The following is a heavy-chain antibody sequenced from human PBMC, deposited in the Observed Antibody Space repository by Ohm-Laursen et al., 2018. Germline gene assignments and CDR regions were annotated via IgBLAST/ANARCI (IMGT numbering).Heavy chain of an antibody. CDR1: GFTFSTYW. CDR2: VNEDASEK. Sequence: SLRLSCSASGFTFSTYWMFWVRQAPGKGLEWVASVNEDASEKYYVDSVKGRFTISRDNAKNSLYLQMNSLRADDTAVYYCVVSPRVTWDWGQGTLVTVSS. J-gene: IGHJ4*02. V-gene: IGHV3-7*01. D-gene: IGHD3-16*01. CDR3: VVSPRVTWD.